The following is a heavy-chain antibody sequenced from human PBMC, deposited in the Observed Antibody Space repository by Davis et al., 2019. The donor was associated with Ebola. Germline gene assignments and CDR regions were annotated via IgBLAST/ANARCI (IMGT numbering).Heavy chain of an antibody. Sequence: PGGSLRLSCIASGFAFSVYYMGWVRQAPGKGLEWVSNMKFDGSETYYGDSVKGRFTISRDNTKNSLYLQMNALRAEDTAVYYCARDDNGSGRGSFDYWGQGTLVTVSS. CDR3: ARDDNGSGRGSFDY. CDR1: GFAFSVYY. CDR2: MKFDGSET. D-gene: IGHD3-16*01. J-gene: IGHJ4*02. V-gene: IGHV3-7*01.